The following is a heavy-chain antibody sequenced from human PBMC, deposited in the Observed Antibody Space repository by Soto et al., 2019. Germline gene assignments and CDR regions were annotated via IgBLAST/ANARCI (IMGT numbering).Heavy chain of an antibody. CDR1: GFTFSSYG. Sequence: QVQLVESGGGVVQPGRSLRLSCAASGFTFSSYGMHWVRQAPGKGLEWVAVISYDGSNKYYADSVKGRFTISRDNSKNTLYLQMNSLRAEDTAVYYRAKDRFRIAVAAPFDYWGQGTLVTVSS. J-gene: IGHJ4*02. CDR2: ISYDGSNK. V-gene: IGHV3-30*18. CDR3: AKDRFRIAVAAPFDY. D-gene: IGHD6-19*01.